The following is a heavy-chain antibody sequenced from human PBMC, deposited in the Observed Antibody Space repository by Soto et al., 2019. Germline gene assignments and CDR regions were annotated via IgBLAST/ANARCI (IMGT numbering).Heavy chain of an antibody. Sequence: PVGSLRLSCAASGFTFRSFGMHWIRQAPGKGLEWVALISYDGTNKYYADSVIGRFTISRDNSKNTLYLEMNTLRVEDTAVYYCAKVLPATGIEGGGDAFDIWGQGTMVTVSS. CDR3: AKVLPATGIEGGGDAFDI. CDR2: ISYDGTNK. V-gene: IGHV3-30*18. D-gene: IGHD1-26*01. J-gene: IGHJ3*02. CDR1: GFTFRSFG.